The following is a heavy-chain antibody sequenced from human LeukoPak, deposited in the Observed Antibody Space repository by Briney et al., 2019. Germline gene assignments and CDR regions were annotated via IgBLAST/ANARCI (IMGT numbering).Heavy chain of an antibody. CDR3: ARDCQYRTSCDVFDI. J-gene: IGHJ3*02. CDR2: IYYSGST. CDR1: GGSISSISYY. Sequence: SETLSLTCTVSGGSISSISYYWGWIRQPPGKGLEWIGSIYYSGSTYYNPSLKSRVTISVDTSKNQFSLKLSSVTAADTAVYYCARDCQYRTSCDVFDIWGQGTIVTVSS. D-gene: IGHD6-6*01. V-gene: IGHV4-39*07.